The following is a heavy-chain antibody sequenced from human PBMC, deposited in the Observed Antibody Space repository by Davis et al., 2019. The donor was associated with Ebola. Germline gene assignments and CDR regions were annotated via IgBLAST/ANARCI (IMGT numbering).Heavy chain of an antibody. CDR1: GFTFSSYG. CDR3: ARGRRNGVGQ. CDR2: IWYDGSNK. J-gene: IGHJ4*02. Sequence: GESLKISCAASGFTFSSYGMHWVRQAPGKGLEWVAVIWYDGSNKYYADSVKGRFTISRDNAKNSLYLQMNSLRDEDTAVYYCARGRRNGVGQWGQGTLVTVSS. D-gene: IGHD1-26*01. V-gene: IGHV3-33*01.